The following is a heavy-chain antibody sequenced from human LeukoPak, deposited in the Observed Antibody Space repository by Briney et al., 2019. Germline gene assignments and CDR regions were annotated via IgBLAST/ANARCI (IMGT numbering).Heavy chain of an antibody. CDR3: ARRNTKTGSDSKSDY. CDR2: TQISGNT. V-gene: IGHV4-59*08. CDR1: GGSISGYS. J-gene: IGHJ4*02. D-gene: IGHD1-26*01. Sequence: SETLSLTCSVSGGSISGYSWSWIRQPPGKGLEWIGHTQISGNTLYNPSLKSRVTISVETSKTQSSLKLTSVTAADTAVYYCARRNTKTGSDSKSDYWGQGMLVTVSS.